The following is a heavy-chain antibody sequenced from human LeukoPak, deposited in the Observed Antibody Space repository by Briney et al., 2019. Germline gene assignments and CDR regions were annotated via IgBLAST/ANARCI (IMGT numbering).Heavy chain of an antibody. J-gene: IGHJ5*02. CDR3: ARTSRFDP. V-gene: IGHV4-38-2*02. CDR2: IYHSGST. Sequence: PSETLSLTCTVSGGSISSYYWGWIRQPPGKGLEWIGSIYHSGSTYYNPSLKSRVTIAVDTSKNQFSLKLSSVTAADTAVYYCARTSRFDPWGQGTLVTVSS. CDR1: GGSISSYY.